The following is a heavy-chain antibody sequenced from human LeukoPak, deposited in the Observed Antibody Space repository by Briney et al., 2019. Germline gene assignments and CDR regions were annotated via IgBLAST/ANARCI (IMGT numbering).Heavy chain of an antibody. CDR1: GYTFTSYD. Sequence: ASVKVSCKASGYTFTSYDINWGRQAPGQGLEWMGWMNPNSGNTGYAQKFQGRVTMTRNTSISTAYMELSSLRSEDTAVYYCARADERGYSYGYYYYYMDVWGKGTTVTVSS. CDR2: MNPNSGNT. V-gene: IGHV1-8*01. J-gene: IGHJ6*03. CDR3: ARADERGYSYGYYYYYMDV. D-gene: IGHD5-18*01.